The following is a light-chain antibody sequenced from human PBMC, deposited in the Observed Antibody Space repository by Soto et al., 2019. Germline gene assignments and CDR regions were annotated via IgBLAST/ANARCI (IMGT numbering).Light chain of an antibody. CDR2: AAS. J-gene: IGKJ3*01. CDR3: QQSHSTPWT. CDR1: QSISSY. V-gene: IGKV1-39*01. Sequence: DIQMTQSPSSLSASVGDRVTITCRASQSISSYLNWYQQKPGKAPKVLIYAASILQSGVPSRFSGSGSGTDFTLTISSLQPEDFATYYCQQSHSTPWTFGPGTKVDIK.